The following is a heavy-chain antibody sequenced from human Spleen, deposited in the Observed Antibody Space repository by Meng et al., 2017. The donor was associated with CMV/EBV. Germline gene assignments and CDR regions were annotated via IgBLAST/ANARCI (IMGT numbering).Heavy chain of an antibody. CDR3: ARVNLMYSSLSGDFDY. CDR1: GFIFSDYT. J-gene: IGHJ4*02. V-gene: IGHV3-21*01. D-gene: IGHD3-22*01. CDR2: ISSSNNFI. Sequence: GFIFSDYTMNWVRQAPGKGLEWVSSISSSNNFIYYADSLKGRFTISRDNAKNSLYLQMNSLRVEDTAVYYCARVNLMYSSLSGDFDYWGQGILVTVSS.